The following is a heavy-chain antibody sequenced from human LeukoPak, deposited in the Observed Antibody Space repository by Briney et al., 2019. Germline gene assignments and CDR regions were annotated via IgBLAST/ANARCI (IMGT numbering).Heavy chain of an antibody. CDR1: GFTFSNAW. D-gene: IGHD3-22*01. CDR3: ATDFYDST. CDR2: IRSNSDGGTI. V-gene: IGHV3-15*07. J-gene: IGHJ5*02. Sequence: GGSLRLSCATSGFTFSNAWMNWVRQAPGKGLEWVGRIRSNSDGGTIDYAAPVKGRFTLSRDDSKTTLYLQMNSLRTEDTAVYYCATDFYDSTWGQGTLVTVSS.